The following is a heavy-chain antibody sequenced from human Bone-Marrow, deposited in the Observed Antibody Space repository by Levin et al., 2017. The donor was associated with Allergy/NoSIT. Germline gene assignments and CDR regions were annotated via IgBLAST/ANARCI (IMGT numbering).Heavy chain of an antibody. Sequence: GESLKISCVASGFTFGNAWMNWVRQAPGKGLQWVGRIKGKTDGGTTDYAAPVKGRFTISRDDSKKTLYLQMNSLKTEDTAIYYCTTRPHWGQGTLVTVFS. J-gene: IGHJ4*02. CDR3: TTRPH. V-gene: IGHV3-15*01. CDR2: IKGKTDGGTT. CDR1: GFTFGNAW.